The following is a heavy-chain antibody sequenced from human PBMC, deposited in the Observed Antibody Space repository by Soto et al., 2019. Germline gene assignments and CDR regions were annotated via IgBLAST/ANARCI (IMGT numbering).Heavy chain of an antibody. CDR3: AAMSGHSSVWCDH. CDR2: VKSKTEGGTV. J-gene: IGHJ5*02. V-gene: IGHV3-15*01. CDR1: GFTFNNAW. D-gene: IGHD3-22*01. Sequence: VQLVESGGGLVKPGGSLRLSCAASGFTFNNAWMSWVRQAPGKGLEWVGRVKSKTEGGTVDYAAPVKGRFSISRDDSTNTLYVQMNSLKTDDTAVYYCAAMSGHSSVWCDHWGQGTLVTVSS.